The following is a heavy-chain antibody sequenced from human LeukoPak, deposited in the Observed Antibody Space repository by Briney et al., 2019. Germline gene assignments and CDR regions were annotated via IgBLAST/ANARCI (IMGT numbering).Heavy chain of an antibody. CDR2: ISAYNGNT. CDR1: GYTFTSYG. V-gene: IGHV1-18*01. J-gene: IGHJ6*03. Sequence: ASVKVSCKASGYTFTSYGISWVRQAPGQGLEWMRWISAYNGNTNYAQKLQGRVTMTRNTSISTAYMELSSLRSEDTAVYYCARGLGEDYMDVWGKGTTVTISS. CDR3: ARGLGEDYMDV.